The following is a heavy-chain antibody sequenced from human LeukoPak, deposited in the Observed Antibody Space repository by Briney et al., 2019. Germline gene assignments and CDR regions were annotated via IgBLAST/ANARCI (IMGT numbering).Heavy chain of an antibody. CDR1: EFSLTSHG. J-gene: IGHJ4*02. Sequence: PGGSLRLSCAASEFSLTSHGMHWVRQGPGKGLEWVAFIGYDGTFKYYAGSVKGRFTISRDTSESTLYLLMNSIRAEDTGIYFCVGEVDSPDYWGQGTLVTVSS. D-gene: IGHD3-16*01. CDR3: VGEVDSPDY. V-gene: IGHV3-30*02. CDR2: IGYDGTFK.